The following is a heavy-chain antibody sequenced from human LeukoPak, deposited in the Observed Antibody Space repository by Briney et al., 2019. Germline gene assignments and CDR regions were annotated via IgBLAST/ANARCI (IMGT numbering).Heavy chain of an antibody. CDR1: GYIFTSYG. CDR2: INTYNGNT. Sequence: ASVNVSCKASGYIFTSYGISWVRQAPGQGLEWMGWINTYNGNTKYAQKLQGRVTMTTDTSTSTAYMELRSLRSDDTAVYYCARDLVHHRLLDTVYNWFDPWGKGTLVTVSS. CDR3: ARDLVHHRLLDTVYNWFDP. V-gene: IGHV1-18*01. J-gene: IGHJ5*02.